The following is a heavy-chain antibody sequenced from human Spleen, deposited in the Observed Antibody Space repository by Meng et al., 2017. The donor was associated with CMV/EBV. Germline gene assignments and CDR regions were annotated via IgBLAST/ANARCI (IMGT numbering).Heavy chain of an antibody. D-gene: IGHD2-21*01. CDR3: AREGPDDPIFDL. V-gene: IGHV3-30*04. CDR1: GFTFSRFT. Sequence: GGSLRLSCAVSGFTFSRFTFHWVRQAPGKGLERVALISKDGSNTLLADSVKGRFTISRDDSRNTLSLQVSSLRAEDTGVYFCAREGPDDPIFDLWGQGALVTVSS. J-gene: IGHJ4*02. CDR2: ISKDGSNT.